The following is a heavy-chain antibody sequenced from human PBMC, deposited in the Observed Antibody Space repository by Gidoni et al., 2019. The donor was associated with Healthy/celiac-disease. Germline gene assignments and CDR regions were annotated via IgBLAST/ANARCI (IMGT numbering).Heavy chain of an antibody. CDR3: ARERDESGGYYSYYYYGMDV. CDR2: ISYDGSNK. J-gene: IGHJ6*02. V-gene: IGHV3-30*04. D-gene: IGHD3-3*01. CDR1: GFTFSSYA. Sequence: QVQLVESGGGVVQPGRSLRLSCAASGFTFSSYAMHWVLQAPGKGLEWVAVISYDGSNKYYADSVKGRFTIARDNSKNTLYLQMNSLRAEDTAVYYCARERDESGGYYSYYYYGMDVWGQGTTVTVSS.